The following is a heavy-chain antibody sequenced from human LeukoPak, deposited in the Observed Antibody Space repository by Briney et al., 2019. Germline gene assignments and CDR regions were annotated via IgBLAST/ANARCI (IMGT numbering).Heavy chain of an antibody. D-gene: IGHD1-14*01. Sequence: PGGSLRLSCAASGFSFSSYYVNWVRQAPGKGLEWVSCISSSSTYIYYADSVRGRFAISRDNAKNSLYLQMNSLRAEDTAVYYCVRENHGSFDYSGQGSLVTVSS. CDR1: GFSFSSYY. CDR2: ISSSSTYI. J-gene: IGHJ4*02. CDR3: VRENHGSFDY. V-gene: IGHV3-21*01.